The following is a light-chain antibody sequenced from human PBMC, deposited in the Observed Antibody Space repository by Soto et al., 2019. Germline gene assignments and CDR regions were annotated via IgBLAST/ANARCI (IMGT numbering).Light chain of an antibody. CDR2: GAS. J-gene: IGKJ2*01. CDR1: QSVSSN. V-gene: IGKV3-15*01. CDR3: QQYNNWTPYT. Sequence: EIVMTQSPATLSVSPGERATLSCRASQSVSSNLAWYQQKPGQAPRLLIYGASTRATGIPARFSGSGSGTEFTLTISSLQSEDFAVYYCQQYNNWTPYTFGQGTKLKIK.